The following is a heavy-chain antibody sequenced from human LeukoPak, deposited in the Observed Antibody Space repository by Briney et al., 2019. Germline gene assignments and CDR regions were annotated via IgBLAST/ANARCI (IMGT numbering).Heavy chain of an antibody. CDR3: AREPGRDYYYYMDV. D-gene: IGHD1-14*01. V-gene: IGHV1-69*05. CDR1: GGTFSSYA. Sequence: GASVKVSCKASGGTFSSYAISWVRQAPGQGLEWMGRIIPIFGTANYAQKFRGRVTITTDESTSTAYMELSSLRSEDTAVYYCAREPGRDYYYYMDVWGKGTTVTVSS. J-gene: IGHJ6*03. CDR2: IIPIFGTA.